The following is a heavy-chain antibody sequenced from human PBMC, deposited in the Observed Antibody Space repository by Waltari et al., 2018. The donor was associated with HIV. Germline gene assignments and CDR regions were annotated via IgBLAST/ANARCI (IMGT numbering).Heavy chain of an antibody. CDR3: ARTYTGSSQYFQL. CDR2: VYYLGST. CDR1: CDSISRSPYY. V-gene: IGHV4-39*01. J-gene: IGHJ1*01. D-gene: IGHD1-26*01. Sequence: QLQLQESGPGLVKPSETLSLTCPVSCDSISRSPYYWGWIRQPPGTGLEWIGSVYYLGSTYYSPSLKSRVTISLDTSKNRFSLKLKSVTAADTAVYYCARTYTGSSQYFQLWGQGTLVTVSS.